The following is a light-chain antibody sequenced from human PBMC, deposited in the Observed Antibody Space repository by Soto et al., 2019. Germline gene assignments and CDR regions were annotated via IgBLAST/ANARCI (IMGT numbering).Light chain of an antibody. CDR1: QSVSSY. J-gene: IGKJ2*01. Sequence: EIVLTQSPATLSLSPGERATLSCRASQSVSSYLAWYQQKPGQAPRLLIYDTSNRATGIPARFSGSGSGTDFTLTISSLEPEDFAVYYCQQRSNWVMYTFGQGTKVDIK. CDR2: DTS. V-gene: IGKV3-11*01. CDR3: QQRSNWVMYT.